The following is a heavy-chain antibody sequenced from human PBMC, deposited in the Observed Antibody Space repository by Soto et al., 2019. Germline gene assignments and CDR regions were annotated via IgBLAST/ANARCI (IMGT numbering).Heavy chain of an antibody. D-gene: IGHD3-10*01. Sequence: EVQLVESGGGLVQPGGSLRLSCAASGFTFSSYWMHWVRQAPGKGLVWVSRINSDGSSTSYADSVKGRFTISRDNAKNSLYRKITSLRAEDTAVYYCAREGDSGALLWFGELGFWGQGTLVTVSS. CDR1: GFTFSSYW. V-gene: IGHV3-74*01. CDR2: INSDGSST. CDR3: AREGDSGALLWFGELGF. J-gene: IGHJ4*02.